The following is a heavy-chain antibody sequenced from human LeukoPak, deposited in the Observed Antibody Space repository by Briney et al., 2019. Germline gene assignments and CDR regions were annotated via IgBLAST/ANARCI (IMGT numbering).Heavy chain of an antibody. V-gene: IGHV3-33*08. J-gene: IGHJ6*02. CDR1: GFTFSSNY. Sequence: GGSLRLSCAASGFTFSSNYMSWVRQAPGKGLEWVAVIWYDGSNKYYADSVKGRFTISRDNSKNTLYLQMNSLRAEDTAVYYCAREEFPQQLAPQALYYYYYYGMDVWGQGTTVTVSS. CDR3: AREEFPQQLAPQALYYYYYYGMDV. D-gene: IGHD6-13*01. CDR2: IWYDGSNK.